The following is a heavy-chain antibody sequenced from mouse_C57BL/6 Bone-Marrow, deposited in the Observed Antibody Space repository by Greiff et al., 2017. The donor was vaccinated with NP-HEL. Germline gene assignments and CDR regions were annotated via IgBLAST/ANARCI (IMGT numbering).Heavy chain of an antibody. D-gene: IGHD1-1*01. Sequence: VQLKDSGAELVRPGASVKLSCTASGFNIKDDYMHWVKQRPEQGLEWIGWIDPENGDTEYASKFQGKATITADTSSNTAYLQLSSLTSEDTAVYYCTTLGSSYAMDYWGQGTSVTVSS. J-gene: IGHJ4*01. CDR2: IDPENGDT. CDR1: GFNIKDDY. V-gene: IGHV14-4*01. CDR3: TTLGSSYAMDY.